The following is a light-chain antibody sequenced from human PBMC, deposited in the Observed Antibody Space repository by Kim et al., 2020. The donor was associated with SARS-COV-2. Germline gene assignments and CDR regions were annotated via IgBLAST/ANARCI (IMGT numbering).Light chain of an antibody. V-gene: IGLV2-8*01. J-gene: IGLJ2*01. Sequence: QSALTQPPSASGSPGPSVTISCTGTSSDVGGYNYVSWYQQHPGKAPKLMIYEVSKRPSGVPDRFSGSKSGNTASLTVSGLQAEDEADYYCSSYAGSNNVVFGGGTQLTVL. CDR1: SSDVGGYNY. CDR2: EVS. CDR3: SSYAGSNNVV.